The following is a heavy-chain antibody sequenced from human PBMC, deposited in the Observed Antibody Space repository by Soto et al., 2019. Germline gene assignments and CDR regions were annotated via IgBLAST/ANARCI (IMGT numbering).Heavy chain of an antibody. D-gene: IGHD4-4*01. CDR1: GFTFSSYG. V-gene: IGHV3-33*01. CDR3: ARGLIGATVSVYYFDY. Sequence: QVQLVESGGGVVQPGRSLRLSCAASGFTFSSYGMHWVRQAPGKGLEWVAVIWYDGSNKYYADSVKGRFTISRDNSENTLYLQMNSLRAEDTAVYYCARGLIGATVSVYYFDYWGQGTLVTVSS. J-gene: IGHJ4*02. CDR2: IWYDGSNK.